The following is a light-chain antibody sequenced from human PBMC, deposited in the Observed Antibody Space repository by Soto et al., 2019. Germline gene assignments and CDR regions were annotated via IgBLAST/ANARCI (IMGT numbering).Light chain of an antibody. Sequence: EIVMTQSPATLSVSPGERATLSCRASQSVRTSLAWYQQKPGQAPRLLIYDASTRATDIPARFSGGGSGTKFTLTITGLQSEDFAVYYYQQYNNWPPLTFGGGTKVEIK. CDR3: QQYNNWPPLT. V-gene: IGKV3-15*01. CDR1: QSVRTS. CDR2: DAS. J-gene: IGKJ4*01.